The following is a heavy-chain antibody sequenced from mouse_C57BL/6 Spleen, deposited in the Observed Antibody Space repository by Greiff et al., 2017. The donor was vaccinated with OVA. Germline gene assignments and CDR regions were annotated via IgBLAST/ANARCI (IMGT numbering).Heavy chain of an antibody. CDR2: LSSGSSTL. Sequence: EVQRVESGGGLVKPGGSLKLSCAASGFTFSDYGMHWVRQAPEKGLECVAYLSSGSSTLYYADTVKGRFTLTRDNAKNTLFLQMTSLRSEDTAMYYCARPKNYYDYLLAYWGQGTLVTVSA. V-gene: IGHV5-17*01. CDR1: GFTFSDYG. CDR3: ARPKNYYDYLLAY. J-gene: IGHJ3*01. D-gene: IGHD2-4*01.